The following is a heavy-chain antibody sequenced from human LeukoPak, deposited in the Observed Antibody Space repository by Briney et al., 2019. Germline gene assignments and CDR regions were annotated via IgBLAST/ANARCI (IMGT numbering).Heavy chain of an antibody. CDR2: ISDSGGRT. V-gene: IGHV3-23*01. Sequence: GGSLRPSCAVSGITLSNYGMSWVRQAPGKGPEWVAGISDSGGRTNYADSVKGRFTISRDNPKNTLYLQMNSLRAEDTAVYFCAKRGVVIRVILVGFHKEAYYFDSWGQGALVTVSS. CDR3: AKRGVVIRVILVGFHKEAYYFDS. CDR1: GITLSNYG. J-gene: IGHJ4*02. D-gene: IGHD3-22*01.